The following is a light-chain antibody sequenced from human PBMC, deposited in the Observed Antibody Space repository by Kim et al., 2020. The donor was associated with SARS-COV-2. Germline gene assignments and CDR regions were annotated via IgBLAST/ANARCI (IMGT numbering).Light chain of an antibody. CDR2: DTS. CDR3: QQHSNWPRT. Sequence: EIVLTQSPATLSLSLGERATLSCRASQTVSSYLAWYQQKPGQAPRLLIYDTSNRATGIPARFSGSGSGTDFTLTISSLEPEDFAVYYCQQHSNWPRTFGQGTKVDIK. J-gene: IGKJ1*01. CDR1: QTVSSY. V-gene: IGKV3-11*01.